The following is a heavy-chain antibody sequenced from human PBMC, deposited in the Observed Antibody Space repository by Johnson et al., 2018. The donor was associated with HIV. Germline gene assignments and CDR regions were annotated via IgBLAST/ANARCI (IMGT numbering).Heavy chain of an antibody. V-gene: IGHV3-66*01. Sequence: VQLVESGGGLIQPGGSLRLSCAASGFTFSSNYMSWVRQAPGKGLEWVSVIYSGGSTYYADSVKGRFTISRDNAKNSLYLQMNSLRAEDTAVYYCARKQWLEVPSDALDVWGQGTMVTVSS. CDR2: IYSGGST. D-gene: IGHD6-19*01. CDR1: GFTFSSNY. J-gene: IGHJ3*01. CDR3: ARKQWLEVPSDALDV.